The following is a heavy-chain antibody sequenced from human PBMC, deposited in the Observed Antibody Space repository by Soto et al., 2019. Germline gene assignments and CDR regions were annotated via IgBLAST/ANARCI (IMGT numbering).Heavy chain of an antibody. J-gene: IGHJ5*02. Sequence: SETLSLTCAVYGGSFSGYYWSWIRQPPGKGLEWIGEINHSGSTNYNPSLKSRVTISVDTSKNQFSLKLSSVTAADTAVYYCVRMPHRVIDRWGQGILVTVSS. CDR2: INHSGST. V-gene: IGHV4-34*01. D-gene: IGHD2-2*01. CDR1: GGSFSGYY. CDR3: VRMPHRVIDR.